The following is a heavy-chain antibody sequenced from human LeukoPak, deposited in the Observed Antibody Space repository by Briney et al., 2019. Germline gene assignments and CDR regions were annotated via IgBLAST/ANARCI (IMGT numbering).Heavy chain of an antibody. CDR1: GFTVSINY. Sequence: GGLRLSCAASGFTVSINYMSWVRQAPGKGLEWVSVIYSGGSTYYADSVKGRFTISRDNSKNTLYLQMNSLRAEDTAVYYCARDLGYGDGFDYWGQGTLVTVSS. CDR2: IYSGGST. J-gene: IGHJ4*02. D-gene: IGHD4-17*01. CDR3: ARDLGYGDGFDY. V-gene: IGHV3-53*01.